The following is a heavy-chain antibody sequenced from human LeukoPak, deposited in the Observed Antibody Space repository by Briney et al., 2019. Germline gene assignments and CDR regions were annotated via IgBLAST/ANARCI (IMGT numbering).Heavy chain of an antibody. V-gene: IGHV3-23*01. D-gene: IGHD6-25*01. CDR1: GFTFSSYA. Sequence: GGSLRLSCAASGFTFSSYAMNWVRQAPGKGLEWVSGISGNGGRTYYAVSVKGRFTLSRDNAKDTFFLQMNNLRAEDTAIYYCAKDHLDNGITAARPDFDHWGQGTLVAVSS. CDR3: AKDHLDNGITAARPDFDH. CDR2: ISGNGGRT. J-gene: IGHJ4*02.